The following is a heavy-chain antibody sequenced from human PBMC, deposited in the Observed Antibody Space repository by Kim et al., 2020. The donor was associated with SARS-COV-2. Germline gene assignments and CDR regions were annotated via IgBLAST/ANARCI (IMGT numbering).Heavy chain of an antibody. J-gene: IGHJ5*02. V-gene: IGHV3-11*06. CDR2: ISSSSSYT. CDR1: GFTFSDYY. D-gene: IGHD3-22*01. Sequence: GGSLRLSCAASGFTFSDYYMSWIRQAPGKGLEWVSYISSSSSYTNYADSVKGRFTISRDNAKNSLYLQMNSLRAEDTAVYYCARDLPDPYYYDSSGYYGYDPWGQGTLVTVSS. CDR3: ARDLPDPYYYDSSGYYGYDP.